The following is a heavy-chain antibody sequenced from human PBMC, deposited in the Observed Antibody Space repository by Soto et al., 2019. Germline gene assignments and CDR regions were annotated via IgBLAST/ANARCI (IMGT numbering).Heavy chain of an antibody. J-gene: IGHJ4*02. CDR2: IYYSGST. Sequence: SETLSLTCTVSGGSISSGGYYWSWIRQHPGKGLEWIGYIYYSGSTYYNPSLKSRVTISVDTSKNQFSLKLSSVTAADTAVYYCARAHPSPVAYFDYWGQGTLVTVSS. CDR1: GGSISSGGYY. V-gene: IGHV4-31*03. CDR3: ARAHPSPVAYFDY.